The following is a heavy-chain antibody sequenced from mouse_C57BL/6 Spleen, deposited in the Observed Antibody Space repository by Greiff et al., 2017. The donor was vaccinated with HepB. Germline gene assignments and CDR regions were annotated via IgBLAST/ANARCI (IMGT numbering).Heavy chain of an antibody. CDR2: IYPGDGDT. D-gene: IGHD2-5*01. CDR3: ANSNYVYFDV. Sequence: VQLQQSGPELVKPGASVKISCKASGYAFSSSWMNWVKQRPGKGLEWIGRIYPGDGDTNYNGKFKGKATLTADKSSSTAYMQLSSLTSEDSAVYFYANSNYVYFDVWGTGTTVTVSS. V-gene: IGHV1-82*01. CDR1: GYAFSSSW. J-gene: IGHJ1*03.